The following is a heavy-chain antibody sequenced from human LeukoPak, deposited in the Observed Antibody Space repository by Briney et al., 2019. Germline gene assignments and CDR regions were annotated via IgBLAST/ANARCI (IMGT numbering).Heavy chain of an antibody. Sequence: SETLSLTCTVSGXSIRSSSYYWIWIRQPAGKGLEWIGRIYTTGSTNYNPSLKSRVTMSVDTSKNQLSLRLSSVTAADTAVYYCARGRIGYCSSSSCYYNYPMDVWGQGTTVTVSS. J-gene: IGHJ6*02. V-gene: IGHV4-61*02. D-gene: IGHD2-2*01. CDR2: IYTTGST. CDR1: GXSIRSSSYY. CDR3: ARGRIGYCSSSSCYYNYPMDV.